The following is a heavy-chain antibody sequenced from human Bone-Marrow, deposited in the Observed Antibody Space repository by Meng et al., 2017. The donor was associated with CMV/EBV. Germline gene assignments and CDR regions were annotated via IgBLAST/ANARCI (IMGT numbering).Heavy chain of an antibody. D-gene: IGHD3-10*01. CDR1: GGSISSYYW. J-gene: IGHJ4*02. Sequence: ALSLTCTVSGGSISSYYWSWIRQPPGKALEWLALIYWNDDKRYSPSLKSRLTITKDTSKNQVVLTMTNMDPVDTATYYCAHVLLWFGECNFDYWGQGTLVTVSS. V-gene: IGHV2-5*01. CDR3: AHVLLWFGECNFDY. CDR2: IYWNDDK.